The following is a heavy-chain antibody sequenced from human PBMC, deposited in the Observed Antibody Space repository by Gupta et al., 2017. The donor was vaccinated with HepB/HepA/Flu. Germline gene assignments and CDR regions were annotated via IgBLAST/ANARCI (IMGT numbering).Heavy chain of an antibody. D-gene: IGHD7-27*01. Sequence: QVQLVQSGAEVKKPGASVKVSCKASGYTFTSYGISWVRQAPGQGLEWMGWISAYNGNTNYAQKLQGRVTMTTDTSTSTAYMELRSLRSDDTAVYYCARDPTNWGTYYYYYYMDVWGKGTTVTVSS. CDR3: ARDPTNWGTYYYYYYMDV. CDR1: GYTFTSYG. J-gene: IGHJ6*03. V-gene: IGHV1-18*01. CDR2: ISAYNGNT.